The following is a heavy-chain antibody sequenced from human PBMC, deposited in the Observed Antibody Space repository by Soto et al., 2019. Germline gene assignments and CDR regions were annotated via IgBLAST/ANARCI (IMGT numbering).Heavy chain of an antibody. CDR3: ARDPPRHWGSWEIYYYYGMDV. J-gene: IGHJ6*02. V-gene: IGHV1-18*01. CDR1: GYTFTSYG. CDR2: ISAYNGNT. Sequence: QVQLVQSGAEVKKPGASVKVSCKASGYTFTSYGISWVRQAPGQGLEWMGWISAYNGNTNYAQKLQGRVTMTTDTSTSTAYMELRSLRSDDTAVYYCARDPPRHWGSWEIYYYYGMDVWGQGTTVTVSS. D-gene: IGHD6-13*01.